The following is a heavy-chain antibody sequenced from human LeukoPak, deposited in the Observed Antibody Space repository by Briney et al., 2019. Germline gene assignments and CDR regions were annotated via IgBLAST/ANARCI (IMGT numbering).Heavy chain of an antibody. CDR1: GGSISSGDYY. CDR3: ARDHNEAGRHYYYYGMDV. V-gene: IGHV4-30-4*01. Sequence: MSSQTLSLTCTVSGGSISSGDYYWSWIRQPPGKGLEWIGYIYYSGSTYYNPSLKSRVTISVDTSKNQFSLKLSSVTAADTAVYYCARDHNEAGRHYYYYGMDVWGQGTTVTVSS. D-gene: IGHD1-1*01. CDR2: IYYSGST. J-gene: IGHJ6*02.